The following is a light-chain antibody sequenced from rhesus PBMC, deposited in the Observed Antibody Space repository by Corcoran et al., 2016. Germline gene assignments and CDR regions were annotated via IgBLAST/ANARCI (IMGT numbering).Light chain of an antibody. CDR1: QSLSNY. CDR2: SAS. J-gene: IGKJ4*01. Sequence: DIQMTQSPSSLSASVGDRVTINCQASQSLSNYLNWYQQKPGKIPKLLIYSASSLQSGIPSRFIGSGSGTEFTLTICTLQPEDFTTYYYPQGYSYPLTVGGGTKVELK. CDR3: PQGYSYPLT. V-gene: IGKV1-43*03.